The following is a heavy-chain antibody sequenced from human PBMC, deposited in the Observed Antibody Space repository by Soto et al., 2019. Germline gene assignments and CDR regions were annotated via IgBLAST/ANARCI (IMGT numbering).Heavy chain of an antibody. Sequence: EVQVLESGGGLVQPGGSLRLSCAASGFTLSNFGMNWVRQAPGKGLEWVSGVRSDGDTTYNAESVKGRFTVSRDTSRNTVYLQMNSLRAEDTAIYYCAKGKGVGATPDGANCWGQGTLVTVSS. D-gene: IGHD1-26*01. CDR2: VRSDGDTT. CDR1: GFTLSNFG. J-gene: IGHJ4*02. V-gene: IGHV3-23*01. CDR3: AKGKGVGATPDGANC.